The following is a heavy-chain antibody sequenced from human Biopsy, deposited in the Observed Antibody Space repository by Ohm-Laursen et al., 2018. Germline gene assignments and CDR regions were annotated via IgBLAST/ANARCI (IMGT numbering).Heavy chain of an antibody. CDR1: GYAVNDYF. D-gene: IGHD3-16*01. CDR3: ARDIMNRIAGLVARSDVFDV. Sequence: SSVKVSCKVSGYAVNDYFLHWLRQAPGQGPEWMGGISPNCGGTNYAQKFQGRVTMTTDTSTSTVYLELRRLISDDTAVYYCARDIMNRIAGLVARSDVFDVWGQGTLVTVSS. CDR2: ISPNCGGT. J-gene: IGHJ3*01. V-gene: IGHV1-2*02.